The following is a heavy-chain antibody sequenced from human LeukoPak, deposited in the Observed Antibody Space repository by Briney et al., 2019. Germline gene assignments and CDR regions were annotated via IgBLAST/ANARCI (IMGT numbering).Heavy chain of an antibody. CDR1: GGSFSGYY. CDR3: ASLLGYCSSTSCSNWFDP. J-gene: IGHJ5*02. CDR2: INYSGST. D-gene: IGHD2-2*01. V-gene: IGHV4-34*01. Sequence: PSETLSLTCAVYGGSFSGYYWSWIRQPPGKGLEWIGEINYSGSTNYNPSLKSRVTISVDTSKNQFFLKLSSVTAADTAVYYCASLLGYCSSTSCSNWFDPWGQGTLVTVSS.